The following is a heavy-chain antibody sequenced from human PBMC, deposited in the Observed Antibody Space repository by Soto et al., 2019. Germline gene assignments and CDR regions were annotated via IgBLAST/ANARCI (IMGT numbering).Heavy chain of an antibody. CDR2: IYPYNGNT. J-gene: IGHJ4*02. V-gene: IGHV1-18*01. Sequence: QVQLVQSGAEVRKPGASVKVSCKSSGYTFINHGIFWVRQAPGQGLEWMAWIYPYNGNTNYEQKFLGRVTLTTDTSTSTAYMDLRSLTSDDTAIYYCASDLKGAAGGGYWGQGTLVTVSS. CDR1: GYTFINHG. CDR3: ASDLKGAAGGGY. D-gene: IGHD6-13*01.